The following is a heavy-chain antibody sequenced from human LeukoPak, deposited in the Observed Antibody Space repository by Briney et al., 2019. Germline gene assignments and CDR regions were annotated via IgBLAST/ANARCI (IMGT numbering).Heavy chain of an antibody. J-gene: IGHJ4*02. D-gene: IGHD5-12*01. CDR2: IYYSGSP. Sequence: PETLSLTRAVYGGSFSGYYWGWIRQPPGKGLEWIGSIYYSGSPYYDPSLKSRVTISVDTSKNQFLLKLSSVTAADTAVYYCARHGGWEMATIADYWGQGTLVTVSS. CDR1: GGSFSGYY. V-gene: IGHV4-39*01. CDR3: ARHGGWEMATIADY.